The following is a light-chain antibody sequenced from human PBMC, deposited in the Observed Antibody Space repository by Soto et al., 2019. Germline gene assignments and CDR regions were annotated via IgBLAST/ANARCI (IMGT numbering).Light chain of an antibody. CDR3: SSYTRSSTLVI. J-gene: IGLJ2*01. Sequence: QSALTQPASVSGSPGQSITISCTGTSSDVGGYKYVSWYQHHPGKVPKLMIFDVSNRPSGVSNRFSGSKFGNTASLTISGLRAEDEADYYCSSYTRSSTLVIFGGGTKLTVL. CDR2: DVS. V-gene: IGLV2-14*01. CDR1: SSDVGGYKY.